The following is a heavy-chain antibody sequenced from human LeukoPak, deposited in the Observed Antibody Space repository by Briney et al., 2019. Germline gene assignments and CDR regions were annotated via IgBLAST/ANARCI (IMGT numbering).Heavy chain of an antibody. CDR1: GFTFSSYW. J-gene: IGHJ4*02. Sequence: GGSLRLSCAASGFTFSSYWMSWVRQAPGKGLEWVATIRQDGSQRYYVDSVKGRFTISRDNAKNSLYLQMNSLRAEDTAVYYCARESGSVTSEVDFDYWGQGTLVTVSS. V-gene: IGHV3-7*01. CDR2: IRQDGSQR. D-gene: IGHD4-17*01. CDR3: ARESGSVTSEVDFDY.